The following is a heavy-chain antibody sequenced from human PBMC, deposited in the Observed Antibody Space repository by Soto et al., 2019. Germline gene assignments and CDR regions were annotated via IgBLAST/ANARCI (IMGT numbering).Heavy chain of an antibody. J-gene: IGHJ4*02. D-gene: IGHD6-19*01. CDR2: LYYSGST. Sequence: KPSETLSLTCSVSGDSVSSSSYFWGWIRQPPGKGLEWIATLYYSGSTFYNPSLKSRPTISVDTSKNQFSLKLSSVTAADTAVYYCARHDRPAVANFDFWGQGILVTVSS. V-gene: IGHV4-39*01. CDR3: ARHDRPAVANFDF. CDR1: GDSVSSSSYF.